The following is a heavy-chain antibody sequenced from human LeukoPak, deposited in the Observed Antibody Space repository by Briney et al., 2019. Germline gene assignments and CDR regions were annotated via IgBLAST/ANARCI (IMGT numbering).Heavy chain of an antibody. CDR3: AKLSSYWSFDY. V-gene: IGHV3-74*01. J-gene: IGHJ4*02. CDR2: INSDGKAT. D-gene: IGHD6-13*01. CDR1: GFTFSSYW. Sequence: GGSLRLSCAASGFTFSSYWMHWVRQAPGKGLVWVSGINSDGKATSYADSVKGRFTISRDNAKNTLFLQMNSLRVEDTAVYYCAKLSSYWSFDYWGQGSLVTVSS.